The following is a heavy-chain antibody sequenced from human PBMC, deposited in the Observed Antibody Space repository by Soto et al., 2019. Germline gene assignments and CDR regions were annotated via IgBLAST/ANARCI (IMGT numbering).Heavy chain of an antibody. D-gene: IGHD5-12*01. Sequence: EVQLLESGGGLVQPGGSLRLSCAASGFTFSSYAMSWVRQAPGKGLEWVSAISGSGGSTYYADSVKGRFTISRDNCKNTLYLQMNSLRAEDTAVYYCAKGYSDYDGCDYWGQGTLVTVSS. CDR2: ISGSGGST. CDR3: AKGYSDYDGCDY. J-gene: IGHJ4*02. CDR1: GFTFSSYA. V-gene: IGHV3-23*01.